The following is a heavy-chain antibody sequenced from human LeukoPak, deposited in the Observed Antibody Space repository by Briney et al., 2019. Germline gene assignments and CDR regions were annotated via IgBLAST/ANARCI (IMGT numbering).Heavy chain of an antibody. CDR3: ARVTPAAEDY. CDR1: GGSISSGGYY. D-gene: IGHD6-13*01. J-gene: IGHJ4*02. Sequence: SETLSLTCTVSGGSISSGGYYWCWTRQHPGKGLEWIGYIYYSGSTYYNPSLKSRVTISVDTSKNQFSLKLSSVTAADTAVYYCARVTPAAEDYWGQGTLVTVSS. CDR2: IYYSGST. V-gene: IGHV4-31*03.